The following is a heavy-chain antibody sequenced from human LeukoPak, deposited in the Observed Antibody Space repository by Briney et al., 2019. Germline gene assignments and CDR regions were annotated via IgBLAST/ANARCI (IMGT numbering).Heavy chain of an antibody. CDR1: GFTFSSYA. CDR3: AKVKSDDFWSGYLFDY. V-gene: IGHV3-23*01. Sequence: GASLRLSCAASGFTFSSYAMSWVCQAPGKGLEWAYLISGSGGSTYYADSVKGRFTISRDNSKNTLYLQMNSLRAEDTAVYYCAKVKSDDFWSGYLFDYWGQGTLVTVSS. CDR2: ISGSGGST. J-gene: IGHJ4*02. D-gene: IGHD3-3*01.